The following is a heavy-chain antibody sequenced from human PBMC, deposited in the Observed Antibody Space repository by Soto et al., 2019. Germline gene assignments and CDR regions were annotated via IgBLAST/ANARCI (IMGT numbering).Heavy chain of an antibody. V-gene: IGHV3-30-3*01. CDR2: ISYDGSNK. CDR1: GFTFSNYA. J-gene: IGHJ4*02. Sequence: QVQLVESGGGVVQPGGSLRLSCAASGFTFSNYAMHWVRQAPGKGLEWVAVISYDGSNKYYADSVKGRFTISRDNSKNTLYLQMNGLRAEDTAVYYCARVYYFDYWGQGTLVTVSS. CDR3: ARVYYFDY.